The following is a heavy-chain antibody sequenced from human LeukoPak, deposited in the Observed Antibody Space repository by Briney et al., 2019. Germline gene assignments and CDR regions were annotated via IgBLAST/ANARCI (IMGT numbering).Heavy chain of an antibody. CDR3: ARDRVGYGDSNWNYYGMDV. CDR1: GGSISSYY. Sequence: SETLSLTCTVSGGSISSYYWSWIRQPPGKGLEWIGYIYYGGSTNYNPSLKSRVTISVDTSKNQFSLKLSSVTAADTAVYYCARDRVGYGDSNWNYYGMDVWGQGTTVTVSS. D-gene: IGHD4-17*01. J-gene: IGHJ6*02. CDR2: IYYGGST. V-gene: IGHV4-59*01.